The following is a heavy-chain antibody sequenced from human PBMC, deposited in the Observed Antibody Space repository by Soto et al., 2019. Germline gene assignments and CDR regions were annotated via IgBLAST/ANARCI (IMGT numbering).Heavy chain of an antibody. D-gene: IGHD2-21*02. Sequence: PGGSLRLSCVASGFSFKDYAMHWVRQGPGKGLEWVAGVTWNSGRSVYADSVKGQFSISRDNAKNSLYLHMNNLRPDDTALYYCAKDFAWRQAVVTPSTFDNWGQGALVTVSS. CDR3: AKDFAWRQAVVTPSTFDN. CDR2: VTWNSGRS. CDR1: GFSFKDYA. J-gene: IGHJ4*02. V-gene: IGHV3-9*01.